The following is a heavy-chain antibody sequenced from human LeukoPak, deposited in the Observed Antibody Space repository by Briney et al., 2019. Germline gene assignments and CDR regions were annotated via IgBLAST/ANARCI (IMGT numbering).Heavy chain of an antibody. D-gene: IGHD6-13*01. V-gene: IGHV4-59*12. CDR2: IYYSGST. CDR1: GGSISSYY. CDR3: ARGSSWYDWYYFDY. Sequence: SETLSLTCTVSGGSISSYYWSWIRQPPGKGLEWIGYIYYSGSTNYNPSLKSRVTISVDTSKNQFSLQLNSVTPEDTAVYYCARGSSWYDWYYFDYWGQGTLVTVSS. J-gene: IGHJ4*02.